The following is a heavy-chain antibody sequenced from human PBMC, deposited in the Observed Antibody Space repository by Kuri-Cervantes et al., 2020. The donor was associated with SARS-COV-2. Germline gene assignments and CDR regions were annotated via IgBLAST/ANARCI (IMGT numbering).Heavy chain of an antibody. Sequence: GESLKISCAASGFTVSSNYMSWVRQGPGKGLVWVSRINSDESSGNYADSVKGRFTIFRDNAKNTLFLQLNSQRAEDTAVYYCARGKGTNSYFYGLDVWGQGTTVTVSS. CDR2: INSDESSG. V-gene: IGHV3-74*01. CDR3: ARGKGTNSYFYGLDV. CDR1: GFTVSSNY. J-gene: IGHJ6*02.